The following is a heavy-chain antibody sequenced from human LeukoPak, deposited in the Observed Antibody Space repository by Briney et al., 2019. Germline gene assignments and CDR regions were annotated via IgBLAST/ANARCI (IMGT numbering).Heavy chain of an antibody. CDR2: ISYDGSNK. J-gene: IGHJ4*02. V-gene: IGHV3-30-3*01. D-gene: IGHD3-10*01. CDR3: ARAAYYYGSGSYYDLDY. CDR1: GFTFSSYA. Sequence: GGSLRLSCAASGFTFSSYAMHWVRQAPGKGLEWVAVISYDGSNKYYADSVKGRFTISRDNSKNTLYLQMNSLRAEDTAVYYCARAAYYYGSGSYYDLDYWGQGTLVTVSS.